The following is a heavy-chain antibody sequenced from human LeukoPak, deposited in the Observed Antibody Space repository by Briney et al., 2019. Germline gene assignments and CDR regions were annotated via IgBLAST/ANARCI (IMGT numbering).Heavy chain of an antibody. CDR3: APGIFDWLTREEYYFDY. CDR2: IYHSGST. CDR1: GYSISSGYY. D-gene: IGHD3-9*01. Sequence: SETLSLTFSVSGYSISSGYYWGWIRQPPGKGLEWIGSIYHSGSTYYNSSLKSRVTISLDTSKNQFSLKLSSVTAADTAVYYCAPGIFDWLTREEYYFDYWGQGTLVTVSS. V-gene: IGHV4-38-2*02. J-gene: IGHJ4*02.